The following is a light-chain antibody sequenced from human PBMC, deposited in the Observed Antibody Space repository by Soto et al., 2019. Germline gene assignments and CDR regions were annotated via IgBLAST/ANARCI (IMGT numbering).Light chain of an antibody. CDR1: QGISSA. CDR3: QQFDSYPIT. CDR2: DAS. J-gene: IGKJ5*01. Sequence: AIQLTQSPPSLSASVGDRVTITCRASQGISSALAWYQQKPGKAPYLLIYDASSLQSGVPSRFSGSASGTDFTLTISSLQPEDSATYYCQQFDSYPITFGQGTRLEIK. V-gene: IGKV1-13*02.